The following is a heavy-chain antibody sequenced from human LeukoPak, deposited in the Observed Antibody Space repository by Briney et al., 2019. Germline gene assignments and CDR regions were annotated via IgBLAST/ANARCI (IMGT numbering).Heavy chain of an antibody. CDR3: VRGMRYTILGGDYF. CDR1: GFTISSYD. CDR2: ISSSGSTI. V-gene: IGHV3-48*03. J-gene: IGHJ4*02. D-gene: IGHD3-3*01. Sequence: QPSETLRLSCAVSGFTISSYDGKWVRQAPGKGLEWVSFISSSGSTINYAASVNGRFTISRDNANNSLYLQLNSLTAEDTATYYCVRGMRYTILGGDYFWGQGTLVTVSS.